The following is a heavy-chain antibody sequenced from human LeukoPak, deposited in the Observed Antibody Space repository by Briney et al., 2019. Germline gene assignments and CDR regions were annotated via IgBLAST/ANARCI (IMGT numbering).Heavy chain of an antibody. J-gene: IGHJ4*02. D-gene: IGHD6-13*01. Sequence: SVKVSCKASGGTFSSYAISWVRQALGQGLEWMGGIIPIFGTANYAQKFQGRVTITADKSTSTAYMELSSLRSEDTAVYYCAHPYSSSWYYFDYWGQGTLVTVSS. V-gene: IGHV1-69*06. CDR1: GGTFSSYA. CDR2: IIPIFGTA. CDR3: AHPYSSSWYYFDY.